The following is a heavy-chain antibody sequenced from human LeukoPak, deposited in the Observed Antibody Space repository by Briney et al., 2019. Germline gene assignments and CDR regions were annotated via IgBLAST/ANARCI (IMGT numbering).Heavy chain of an antibody. CDR2: ISSSGTVI. J-gene: IGHJ4*02. Sequence: GESLRLSCAASGFTFTGYAMNWVRQAPGKGLQWVSYISSSGTVIYFSDSVKGRFTISRDNAKNSLYLEMNSLRVEDTSVYYCARGAYGDYYFDYGGQGTLVTVPS. V-gene: IGHV3-48*03. CDR1: GFTFTGYA. D-gene: IGHD4-17*01. CDR3: ARGAYGDYYFDY.